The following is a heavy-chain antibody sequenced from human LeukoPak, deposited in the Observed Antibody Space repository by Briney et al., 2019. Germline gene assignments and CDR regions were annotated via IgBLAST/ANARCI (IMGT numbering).Heavy chain of an antibody. Sequence: GGSLRLSCAASGFIFSDYYMAWIRQAPGKGLEYVSYISGPGGGTVYADSVKGRFTISRDNAKNSLYLQMNSLRTEDTAVYYCARSSRSVAFRGRGTLVTVSS. CDR2: ISGPGGGT. CDR3: ARSSRSVAF. CDR1: GFIFSDYY. J-gene: IGHJ4*02. V-gene: IGHV3-11*01.